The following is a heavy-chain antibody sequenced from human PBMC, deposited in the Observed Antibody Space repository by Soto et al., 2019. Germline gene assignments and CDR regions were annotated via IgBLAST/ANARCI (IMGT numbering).Heavy chain of an antibody. D-gene: IGHD6-13*01. V-gene: IGHV5-51*01. CDR3: ARSLYAATGSYQYYYNMDV. J-gene: IGHJ6*02. CDR1: GYSSATYW. CDR2: IYPGDSDT. Sequence: PGESLKLSCKGSGYSSATYWIGWVRQMPGKGLEWMGIIYPGDSDTRYSPSFQGQVTISADKSISTAYLQWSSLKASDTAMYYCARSLYAATGSYQYYYNMDVWGQGTTVTVSS.